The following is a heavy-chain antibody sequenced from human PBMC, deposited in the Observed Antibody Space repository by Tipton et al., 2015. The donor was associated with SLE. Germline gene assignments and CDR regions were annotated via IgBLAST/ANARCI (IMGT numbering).Heavy chain of an antibody. V-gene: IGHV3-15*01. CDR3: IPRGYSGY. Sequence: SLRLSCTVSGFTFTNAWMSWVRQAPGKGLEWVGRIKSKADGGTTDYVAPVKGRFTMSRDDSKKTLYLQMNSLKTEDTAVYYCIPRGYSGYWGQGTLVTVSS. CDR2: IKSKADGGTT. CDR1: GFTFTNAW. D-gene: IGHD5-12*01. J-gene: IGHJ4*02.